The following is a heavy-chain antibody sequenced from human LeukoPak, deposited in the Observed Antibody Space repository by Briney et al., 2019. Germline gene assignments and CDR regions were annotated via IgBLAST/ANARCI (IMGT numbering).Heavy chain of an antibody. D-gene: IGHD2-2*01. Sequence: SETLSLTCTVSGGSISSGDYYWSWIRQPPGKGLEWIGYIYYSGSTYYNPSLKSRVTISVDTSKIQFSLKLSSVTAADTAVYYCARARYCSSTSCYHYYYYGMDVWGQGTTVTVSS. CDR3: ARARYCSSTSCYHYYYYGMDV. V-gene: IGHV4-30-4*01. CDR2: IYYSGST. J-gene: IGHJ6*02. CDR1: GGSISSGDYY.